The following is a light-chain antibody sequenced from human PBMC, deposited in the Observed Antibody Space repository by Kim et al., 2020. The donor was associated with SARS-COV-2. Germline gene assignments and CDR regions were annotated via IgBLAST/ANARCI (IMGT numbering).Light chain of an antibody. Sequence: DIVMTQSPLSLPVTPGEPASISCRSSQSLLHSNGYNYLDWYLQKPGQSPQLLIYLGSNRASGVPDRFSGSGSGTDFTLKISRVEAEDVGVYYCMQALQTPDSIGGRTKVDIK. J-gene: IGKJ4*01. CDR3: MQALQTPDS. CDR2: LGS. V-gene: IGKV2-28*01. CDR1: QSLLHSNGYNY.